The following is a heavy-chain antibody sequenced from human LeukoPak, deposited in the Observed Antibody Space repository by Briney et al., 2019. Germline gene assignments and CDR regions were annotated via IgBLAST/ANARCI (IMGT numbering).Heavy chain of an antibody. CDR2: ISYDGSNK. CDR3: AKDNSGSGDAFDI. J-gene: IGHJ3*02. D-gene: IGHD1-26*01. CDR1: GFTFSSYG. Sequence: GGSLRLSCAASGFTFSSYGMHWVRQAPGKGLEWVAVISYDGSNKYYADSVKGRFAISGDNSKNTLYLQMNSLRAEDTAVYYCAKDNSGSGDAFDIWGQGTMVTVSS. V-gene: IGHV3-30*18.